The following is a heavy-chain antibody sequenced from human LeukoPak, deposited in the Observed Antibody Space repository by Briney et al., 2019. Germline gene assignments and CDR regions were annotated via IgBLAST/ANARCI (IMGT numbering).Heavy chain of an antibody. CDR1: GFTFSSFG. V-gene: IGHV3-48*01. CDR2: ISSSSSTI. CDR3: VRGIWNGPYY. D-gene: IGHD1-1*01. J-gene: IGHJ4*02. Sequence: GGSLRLSCAASGFTFSSFGINWVGQARGKGVEGVSYISSSSSTIYYADSVKGRFTISRDNAKNSLYVQMNSLRAEATAVYYCVRGIWNGPYYWGQGTLVTVSS.